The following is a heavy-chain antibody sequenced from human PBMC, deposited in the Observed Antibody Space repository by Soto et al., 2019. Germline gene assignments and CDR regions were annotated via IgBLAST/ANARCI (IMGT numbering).Heavy chain of an antibody. D-gene: IGHD1-1*01. Sequence: QAQLVQSGAEVKKPGASVKVSCKASGYTFTSYDINWVRQAPGQGLEWVGWINPTSDYTAYAQKFQGRVTLTRNTAIATAYMELSSLSSEDTAVYFSGRQIHPGYPSDWGPGALVTVSS. V-gene: IGHV1-8*01. CDR1: GYTFTSYD. CDR2: INPTSDYT. CDR3: GRQIHPGYPSD. J-gene: IGHJ4*02.